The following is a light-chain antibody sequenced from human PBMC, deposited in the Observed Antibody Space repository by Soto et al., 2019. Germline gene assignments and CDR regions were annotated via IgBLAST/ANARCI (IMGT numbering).Light chain of an antibody. V-gene: IGKV3-15*01. CDR1: QSVSNK. Sequence: EIVMQQSPATLSVAPGERAPLSCRASQSVSNKLVWYQQKPGQAPRLLIYAASTRATGIPARFSGSGSETEFTLTISSLQSEDLAVYYCQQYANWPKTFGQATKVDI. CDR2: AAS. CDR3: QQYANWPKT. J-gene: IGKJ1*01.